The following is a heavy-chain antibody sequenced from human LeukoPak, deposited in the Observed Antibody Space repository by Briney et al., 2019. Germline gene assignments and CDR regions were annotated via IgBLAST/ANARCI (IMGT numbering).Heavy chain of an antibody. CDR3: ARGSRIAAAGTGYFDY. V-gene: IGHV4-34*01. CDR2: INHSGST. CDR1: GGSFSGYY. Sequence: PSETLSLTCAVYGGSFSGYYWSWIRQPPGKGLEWIGEINHSGSTNYNPSLKSRVTISVDTSKNQFSLKLSSVTAADTAVYYCARGSRIAAAGTGYFDYWGQETLVTVSS. J-gene: IGHJ4*02. D-gene: IGHD6-13*01.